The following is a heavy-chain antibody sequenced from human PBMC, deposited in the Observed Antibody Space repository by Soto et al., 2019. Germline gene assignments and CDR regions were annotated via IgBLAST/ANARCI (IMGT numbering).Heavy chain of an antibody. J-gene: IGHJ6*02. CDR2: ISAYNGNT. D-gene: IGHD6-6*01. CDR1: GYTFTNYG. Sequence: QVQLVQSGAEVKKPGASVKVSCKASGYTFTNYGISWVRQAPGQGLEWMGWISAYNGNTNYAQKLQGRVTMTTDTSTSTAYMELMSLRSDDTAVYYCASSFSSSQWRYGMDVWGQGTTVTVSS. V-gene: IGHV1-18*01. CDR3: ASSFSSSQWRYGMDV.